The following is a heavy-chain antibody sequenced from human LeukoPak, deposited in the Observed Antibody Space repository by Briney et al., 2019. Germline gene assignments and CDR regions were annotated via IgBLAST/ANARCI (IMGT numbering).Heavy chain of an antibody. D-gene: IGHD3-10*01. CDR3: ARSNYYGSGTPDYYYGMDV. Sequence: SVKVSCKATGGTFNSYGVSWVRQAPGQGLEWMGGIIPIFGTSTYAQKFQGRVTITADESTSTAYMELSSPRSEDTAVYYCARSNYYGSGTPDYYYGMDVWGIGTTVTVSS. CDR2: IIPIFGTS. V-gene: IGHV1-69*13. CDR1: GGTFNSYG. J-gene: IGHJ6*04.